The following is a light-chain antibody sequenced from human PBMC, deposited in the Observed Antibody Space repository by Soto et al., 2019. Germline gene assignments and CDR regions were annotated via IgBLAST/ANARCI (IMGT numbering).Light chain of an antibody. J-gene: IGKJ4*02. CDR3: HQRRNWPLT. Sequence: EIVLTQSPATLSLSPGERATLSCRASQSVSSYLAWYQQKPGQAPRLLIYDASSRATGIPARFSGSGSGTDFTLTISSLEPEDFAVYYCHQRRNWPLTFGGGTKVEI. CDR1: QSVSSY. CDR2: DAS. V-gene: IGKV3-11*01.